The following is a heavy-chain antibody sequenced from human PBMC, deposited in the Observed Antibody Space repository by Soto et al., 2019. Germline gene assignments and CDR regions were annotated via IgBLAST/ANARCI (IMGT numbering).Heavy chain of an antibody. V-gene: IGHV3-30-3*01. CDR1: GFTFSSYA. J-gene: IGHJ4*02. Sequence: PGGSLRLSCAASGFTFSSYAMHWVRQAPGKGLEWVAVISYDGSNKYYADSVKGRFTISRDNSKNTLYLQMNSLRAEDTAVYYCARGGSSDFWTRGFATFTKLYYFDYWGQGTLVTVSS. D-gene: IGHD3-3*01. CDR3: ARGGSSDFWTRGFATFTKLYYFDY. CDR2: ISYDGSNK.